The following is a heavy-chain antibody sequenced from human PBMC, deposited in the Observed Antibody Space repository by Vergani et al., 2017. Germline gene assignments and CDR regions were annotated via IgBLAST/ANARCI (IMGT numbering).Heavy chain of an antibody. Sequence: QVQLVESGGGVVQPGRSLRLSCAASGFTFSSYGMHWVRQAPGKGLEWVAVIWYDGSNKYYADSVKGRFIISRDNSKNTLYLQMNSLRAEDTAVYYCAREGLGYYYGSGSTDYWGQGTLVTVSS. CDR1: GFTFSSYG. CDR3: AREGLGYYYGSGSTDY. J-gene: IGHJ4*02. V-gene: IGHV3-33*01. CDR2: IWYDGSNK. D-gene: IGHD3-10*01.